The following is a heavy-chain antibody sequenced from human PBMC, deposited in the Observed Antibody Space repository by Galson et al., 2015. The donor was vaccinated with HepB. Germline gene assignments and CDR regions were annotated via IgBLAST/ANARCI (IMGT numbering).Heavy chain of an antibody. J-gene: IGHJ4*02. Sequence: QSGAEVKEPGASLRISCQGSGYTFGNYWIAWVRQMPGKGPEFMGIIYPDDSDTKYSPSFEGHVVISVDKSINTAYLSWTSLKASDPATYFCARQNNWNEDFDYWGQGTLVTVSS. CDR1: GYTFGNYW. V-gene: IGHV5-51*01. D-gene: IGHD1-20*01. CDR3: ARQNNWNEDFDY. CDR2: IYPDDSDT.